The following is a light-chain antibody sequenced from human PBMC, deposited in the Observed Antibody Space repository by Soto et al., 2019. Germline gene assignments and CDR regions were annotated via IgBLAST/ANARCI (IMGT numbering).Light chain of an antibody. V-gene: IGKV3-15*01. CDR2: CAS. J-gene: IGKJ2*01. CDR1: QSVYTN. CDR3: QHYYGWVTT. Sequence: EIVMTQSPATLSVSPGERATLSCRASQSVYTNLAGYQLNPGQSLMLLVYCASTSATGVPARFSGSGSGTELTLTPSSPQSEDCAVYSCQHYYGWVTTFGQGTKLE.